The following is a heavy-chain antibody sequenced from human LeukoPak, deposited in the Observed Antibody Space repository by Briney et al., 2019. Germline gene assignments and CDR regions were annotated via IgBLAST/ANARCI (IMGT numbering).Heavy chain of an antibody. D-gene: IGHD6-19*01. J-gene: IGHJ3*02. Sequence: ASVKVSCKASGGTFSSYAISWVRQAPGQELEWMGGIIPIFGTANYAQKFQGRVTITADESTSTAYMELSSLRSEDTAVYYCARDRGGQQWLVAFDIWGQGTMVTVSS. CDR3: ARDRGGQQWLVAFDI. CDR1: GGTFSSYA. CDR2: IIPIFGTA. V-gene: IGHV1-69*13.